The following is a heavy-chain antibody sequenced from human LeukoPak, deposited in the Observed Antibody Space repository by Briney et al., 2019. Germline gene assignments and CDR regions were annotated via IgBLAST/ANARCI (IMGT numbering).Heavy chain of an antibody. Sequence: PSETLSLTCTVSGGSISSYYWSWIRQPPGKGLEWIGYIYYSGSTNYNPSLKSRVTISVDTSKNQFSLKLSSATAADTAVYYCARGYAGAIDAFDIWGQGTMVTASS. CDR1: GGSISSYY. CDR2: IYYSGST. D-gene: IGHD7-27*01. V-gene: IGHV4-59*01. J-gene: IGHJ3*02. CDR3: ARGYAGAIDAFDI.